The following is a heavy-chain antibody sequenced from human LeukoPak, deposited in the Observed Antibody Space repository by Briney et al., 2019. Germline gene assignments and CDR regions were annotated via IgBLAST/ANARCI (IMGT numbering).Heavy chain of an antibody. Sequence: PSQTLSLTCTVSGGSISRGGYYWSWIRQPPGKGLEWIGHIYHYGSTYYNPSLKSRVTISVDRSKNQFSLKLSSVTAADTAVYYCARGSHYLGFGYWGQGTLVTVSS. J-gene: IGHJ4*02. V-gene: IGHV4-30-2*01. CDR2: IYHYGST. CDR1: GGSISRGGYY. CDR3: ARGSHYLGFGY. D-gene: IGHD2-21*01.